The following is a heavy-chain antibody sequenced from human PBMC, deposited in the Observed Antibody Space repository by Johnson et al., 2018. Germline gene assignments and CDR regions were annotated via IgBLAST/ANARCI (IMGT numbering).Heavy chain of an antibody. J-gene: IGHJ1*01. CDR1: GFTFRSYG. D-gene: IGHD2-15*01. V-gene: IGHV3-33*01. CDR3: ARDDGRGAEYLQH. CDR2: IWYDDNN. Sequence: QVQLVQSGGGVVQPGRSLRLSCAASGFTFRSYGMHWVRQAPGKGLEWVATIWYDDNNHYIDSVKGRFTISRDNYKNTLYLQMNSLRAEDTAVYYCARDDGRGAEYLQHWGQGTQVTVSA.